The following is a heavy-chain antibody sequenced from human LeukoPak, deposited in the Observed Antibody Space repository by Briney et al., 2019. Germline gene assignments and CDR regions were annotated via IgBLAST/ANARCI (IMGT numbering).Heavy chain of an antibody. Sequence: GASVKVSCKASGYTFTSYYMHWVRQAPGQGLEWMGIINPSGGSTSYAQKFQGRVTMTRDTSTSTVYMEPSSLRSEDTAVYYCARDRGGGRDTAMVPYYFDYWGQGTLVTVSS. CDR3: ARDRGGGRDTAMVPYYFDY. CDR1: GYTFTSYY. CDR2: INPSGGST. D-gene: IGHD5-18*01. J-gene: IGHJ4*02. V-gene: IGHV1-46*01.